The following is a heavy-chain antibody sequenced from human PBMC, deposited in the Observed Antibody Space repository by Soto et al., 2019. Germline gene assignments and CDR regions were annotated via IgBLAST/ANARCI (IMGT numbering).Heavy chain of an antibody. D-gene: IGHD6-19*01. J-gene: IGHJ6*02. V-gene: IGHV4-30-4*01. CDR3: ASNSASSGWYYYGMDV. CDR2: IYYSGST. CDR1: GGSISSGDYY. Sequence: QVQLQESGPGLVKPSQTLSLTCTVSGGSISSGDYYWSWIRQPPGKGLEGIGYIYYSGSTYYNPSLKSRVTISVDTSTTQFSLKLSSVTAADTAVYYCASNSASSGWYYYGMDVWGQGTTVTVSS.